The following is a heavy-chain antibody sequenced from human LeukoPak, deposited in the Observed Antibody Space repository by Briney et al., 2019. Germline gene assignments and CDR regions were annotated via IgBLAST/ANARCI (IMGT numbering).Heavy chain of an antibody. D-gene: IGHD2-2*01. CDR1: GFTFSSYR. Sequence: GGSLRLSCAASGFTFSSYRMNWVRRAPGKGLEWVSSISSSSSYIYYADSVKGRFTISRDNAKNSLYLQMNSLRAEDTAVYYCAKGGSPSCYSSSGYWGQGTLVTVSS. CDR2: ISSSSSYI. J-gene: IGHJ4*02. V-gene: IGHV3-21*01. CDR3: AKGGSPSCYSSSGY.